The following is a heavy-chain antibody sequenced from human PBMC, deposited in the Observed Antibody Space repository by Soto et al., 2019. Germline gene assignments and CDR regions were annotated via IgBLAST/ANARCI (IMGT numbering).Heavy chain of an antibody. D-gene: IGHD1-26*01. CDR1: GFTFSTYA. CDR2: ISYDGSNK. V-gene: IGHV3-30-3*01. J-gene: IGHJ4*02. Sequence: QVQLVESGGGVVQPGRSLRLSCAASGFTFSTYAMNWVRQSPGKGLEWVAVISYDGSNKYYADSVKGRFTISRDNSRNTLYPQMTSLAAEETAVYCCARNMRAVWDGLDSPSSPPDYWGQGTLGPVS. CDR3: ARNMRAVWDGLDSPSSPPDY.